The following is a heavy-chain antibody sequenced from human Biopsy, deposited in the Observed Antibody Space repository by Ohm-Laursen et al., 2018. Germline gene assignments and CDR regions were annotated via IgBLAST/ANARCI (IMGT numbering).Heavy chain of an antibody. CDR1: DGSISGYF. J-gene: IGHJ4*02. CDR2: VSYSGNT. V-gene: IGHV4-59*08. Sequence: SDTLSLTCAVSDGSISGYFWSWIRQPLGKGLEWIGYVSYSGNTKYNPSLKSRVIISADTSKNQFSLKLSSVTAADTAMYYCAAYYYDSSGYFYAFHYWGQGTLVTVSS. CDR3: AAYYYDSSGYFYAFHY. D-gene: IGHD3-22*01.